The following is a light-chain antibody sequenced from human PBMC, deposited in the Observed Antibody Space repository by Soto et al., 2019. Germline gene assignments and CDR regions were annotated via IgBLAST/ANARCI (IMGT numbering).Light chain of an antibody. V-gene: IGKV3D-20*02. CDR1: QSVSNNY. J-gene: IGKJ5*01. Sequence: DIFLAQAPCSLCPSPSAGATYSCTPVQSVSNNYLAWYQQKTGQAPRLLIYGASTRATDMPGRFSGRGSGTDFTLPISSLEPGDFVVSYCQQRSNWQGITFSQGTRLEIK. CDR2: GAS. CDR3: QQRSNWQGIT.